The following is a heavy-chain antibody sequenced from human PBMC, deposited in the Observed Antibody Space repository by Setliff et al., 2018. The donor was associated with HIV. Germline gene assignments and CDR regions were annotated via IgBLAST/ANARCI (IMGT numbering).Heavy chain of an antibody. CDR1: GASIRGHY. V-gene: IGHV4-59*08. CDR2: IYYSGNT. D-gene: IGHD3-22*01. CDR3: ARSLVPSGYYYGRHAFDI. J-gene: IGHJ3*02. Sequence: SETLSLTCSVSGASIRGHYWSWIRQSPGKGLEWIGNIYYSGNTNYNPSFKSRVTISVDTSKNPFSLRVNSVTAADTAVYYCARSLVPSGYYYGRHAFDIWGQGTKGTVSS.